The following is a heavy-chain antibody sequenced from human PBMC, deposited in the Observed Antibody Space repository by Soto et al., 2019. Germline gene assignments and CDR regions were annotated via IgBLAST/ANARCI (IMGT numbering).Heavy chain of an antibody. J-gene: IGHJ5*02. CDR3: ARVGAVAGKPSRSRFDP. V-gene: IGHV1-46*01. D-gene: IGHD6-19*01. CDR2: INPSGGST. CDR1: GYTFTSYY. Sequence: QVQLVQSGAEVKKPGASVKVSCKASGYTFTSYYMHWVRQAPGQGLEWIGIINPSGGSTSYAQKFKGRDTMTRDTSTSTLYMELSSLRSEDTAVYSYARVGAVAGKPSRSRFDPWGQGTLVTVSS.